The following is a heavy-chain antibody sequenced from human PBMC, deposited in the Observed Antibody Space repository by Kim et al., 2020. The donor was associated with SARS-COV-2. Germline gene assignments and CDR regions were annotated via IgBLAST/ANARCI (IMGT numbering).Heavy chain of an antibody. CDR3: AREFYKGYNYNFDY. CDR2: INPNSGGT. CDR1: GYTFTGYY. J-gene: IGHJ4*02. V-gene: IGHV1-2*04. Sequence: ASVKVSCKASGYTFTGYYMHWVRQAPGQGLEWMGWINPNSGGTNYAQKFQGWVTMTRDTSISTAYMELSRLRSDDTAVYYCAREFYKGYNYNFDYWGQGTLVTVSS. D-gene: IGHD5-12*01.